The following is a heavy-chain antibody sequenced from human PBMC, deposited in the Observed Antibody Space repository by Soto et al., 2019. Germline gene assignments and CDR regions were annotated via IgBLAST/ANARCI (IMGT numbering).Heavy chain of an antibody. CDR3: AAITGYSYGNYGNDY. CDR1: GFAFTSSA. Sequence: SVKVSCKASGFAFTSSAVQWVRQARGQRLEWIGWIVVGSGNTNYAQKFQERVTITRDMSTSTAYMELSSLRSEDTAVYYCAAITGYSYGNYGNDYWGQGTLVTVSS. V-gene: IGHV1-58*01. CDR2: IVVGSGNT. D-gene: IGHD5-18*01. J-gene: IGHJ4*02.